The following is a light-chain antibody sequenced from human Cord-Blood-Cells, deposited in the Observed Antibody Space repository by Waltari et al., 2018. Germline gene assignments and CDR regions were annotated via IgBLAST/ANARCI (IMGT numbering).Light chain of an antibody. J-gene: IGLJ1*01. V-gene: IGLV2-14*01. CDR2: DVS. CDR1: SSDVGGYNY. CDR3: SSYTSSSTLYV. Sequence: QSALTQPASVSGSTGQSITISCTGTSSDVGGYNYVSWYQQHPGKAPKLRIYDVSNRPSGVSNRSSGSKSGNTASLTISGLQAEDEADYYCSSYTSSSTLYVFGTGTKVTVL.